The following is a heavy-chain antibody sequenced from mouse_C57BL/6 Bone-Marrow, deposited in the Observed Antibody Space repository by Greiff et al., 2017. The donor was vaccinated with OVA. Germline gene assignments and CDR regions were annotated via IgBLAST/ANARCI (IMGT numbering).Heavy chain of an antibody. CDR2: IDPENGDT. CDR1: GFTIKDDY. CDR3: TTRYFDV. V-gene: IGHV14-4*01. J-gene: IGHJ1*03. Sequence: VQLQQSGAELVRPGASVKLSCTASGFTIKDDYMHWVKQRPEQGLEWIGWIDPENGDTEYASKFQGKATITADTSSNTAYLQLSSLTSEDTAVYYCTTRYFDVWGTGTTVTVSS.